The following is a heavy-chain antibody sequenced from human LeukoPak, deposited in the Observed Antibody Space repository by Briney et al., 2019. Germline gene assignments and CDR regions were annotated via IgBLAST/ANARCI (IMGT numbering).Heavy chain of an antibody. CDR1: GFTFNNYN. CDR3: TREVQAAGKTLDY. Sequence: PGGSLRLSCATSGFTFNNYNMNWVRQAPGRALEWVSSITSSGTYIFYADSVKGRFTISRDNAKNSLYLQMNSLRAEDTAVYYCTREVQAAGKTLDYWGQGTLITVSS. D-gene: IGHD6-13*01. V-gene: IGHV3-21*01. CDR2: ITSSGTYI. J-gene: IGHJ4*02.